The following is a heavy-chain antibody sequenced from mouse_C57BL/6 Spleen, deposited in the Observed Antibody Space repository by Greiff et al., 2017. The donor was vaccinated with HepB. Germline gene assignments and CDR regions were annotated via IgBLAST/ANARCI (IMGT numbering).Heavy chain of an antibody. CDR2: IYPGDGDT. J-gene: IGHJ2*01. Sequence: VKLQESGPELVKPGASVKISCKASGYAFSSSWMNWVKQRPGKGLEWIGRIYPGDGDTNYNGKFKGKATLTADNSSSTAYMQLSSLTSEDSAVYFCARSELGSFDYWGQGTTLTVSS. D-gene: IGHD4-1*01. CDR1: GYAFSSSW. CDR3: ARSELGSFDY. V-gene: IGHV1-82*01.